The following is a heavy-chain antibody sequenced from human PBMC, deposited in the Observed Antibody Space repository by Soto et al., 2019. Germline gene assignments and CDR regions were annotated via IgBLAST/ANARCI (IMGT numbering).Heavy chain of an antibody. CDR3: ARTPGY. CDR2: IYHSGST. J-gene: IGHJ4*02. V-gene: IGHV4-30-2*01. CDR1: GGSISSGGYS. Sequence: SETLSLTCAVSGGSISSGGYSWSWIRQPPGKGMEWIGYIYHSGSTYYNTSLKSRVTISVDRSKNQFSLKLSSVTAADTAVYYCARTPGYWGQGTLVTVS.